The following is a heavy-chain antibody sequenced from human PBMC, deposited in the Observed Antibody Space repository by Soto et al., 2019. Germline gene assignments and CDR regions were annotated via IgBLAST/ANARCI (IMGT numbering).Heavy chain of an antibody. V-gene: IGHV4-31*09. CDR3: MLGSGWNDFDY. CDR2: IYHSGST. Sequence: SETLSLTCTVSGGSISTGGYYWSWIRQHPGKGLEWIGYIYHSGSTYYSPSFQSRVTISVDRSKNQFSLKLSSVTAADTAVYYCMLGSGWNDFDYWGQGTLVTVS. CDR1: GGSISTGGYY. J-gene: IGHJ4*02. D-gene: IGHD3-22*01.